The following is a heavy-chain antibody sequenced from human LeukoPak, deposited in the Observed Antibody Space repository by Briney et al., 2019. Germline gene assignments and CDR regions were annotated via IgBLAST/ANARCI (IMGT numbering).Heavy chain of an antibody. D-gene: IGHD6-13*01. CDR3: ARDLAAAVLSYYFDY. CDR2: ISYDGSNK. V-gene: IGHV3-30-3*01. CDR1: GFTFSSYA. Sequence: PGGSLRLSCAASGFTFSSYAMHWVRQAPGKGLEWVAVISYDGSNKYYADSVKGRFTISRDNSKNTLYLQMNSLRAEDTAVYYCARDLAAAVLSYYFDYWGQGTLVTVSS. J-gene: IGHJ4*02.